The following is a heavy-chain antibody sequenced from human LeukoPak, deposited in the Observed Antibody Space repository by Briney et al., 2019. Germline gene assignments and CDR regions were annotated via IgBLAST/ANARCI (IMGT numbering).Heavy chain of an antibody. V-gene: IGHV3-7*03. CDR1: GFTFSSYW. D-gene: IGHD4-17*01. CDR2: RKQDGSKK. Sequence: PGGSLRLSCAASGFTFSSYWMRWVRQAPGKGLEWVANRKQDGSKKYYVASVKGRFTISRDNAKNSLYLQMNSLRAEDTAVYYCARVSTVTTGLYFDYWGQGTLVTVSS. CDR3: ARVSTVTTGLYFDY. J-gene: IGHJ4*02.